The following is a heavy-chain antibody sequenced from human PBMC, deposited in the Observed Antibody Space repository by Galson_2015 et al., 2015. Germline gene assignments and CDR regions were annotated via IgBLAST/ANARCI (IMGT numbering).Heavy chain of an antibody. CDR2: IIPIFGTA. J-gene: IGHJ4*02. Sequence: SVKVSCKASGGTFSSYAISWVRQAPGQGLEWMGGIIPIFGTANYAQQFQGRVTITADESTSTAYMELSSLRSEDTAVYYCARANLGYCSGGSCYSDTAMEYYFDYWGQGTLVTVSS. V-gene: IGHV1-69*13. CDR1: GGTFSSYA. CDR3: ARANLGYCSGGSCYSDTAMEYYFDY. D-gene: IGHD2-15*01.